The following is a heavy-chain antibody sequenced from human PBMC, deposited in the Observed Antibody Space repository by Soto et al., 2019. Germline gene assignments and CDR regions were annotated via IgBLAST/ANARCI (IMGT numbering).Heavy chain of an antibody. CDR3: AKDAPGSGWLSDY. J-gene: IGHJ4*02. D-gene: IGHD3-22*01. CDR1: GYSFTSYW. CDR2: IDPSDSYT. Sequence: RGESLKISCKGSGYSFTSYWISWVRQMPGKGLEWMGRIDPSDSYTNYSPSFQGHVTISADKSISTAYLQWSSLKASDTAVYYCAKDAPGSGWLSDYWGQGTLVTVS. V-gene: IGHV5-10-1*01.